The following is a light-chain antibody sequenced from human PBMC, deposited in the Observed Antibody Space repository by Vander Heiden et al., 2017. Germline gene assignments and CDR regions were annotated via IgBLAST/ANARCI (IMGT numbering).Light chain of an antibody. V-gene: IGKV1-5*01. CDR1: QSISNW. J-gene: IGKJ2*01. Sequence: DIQMTPSPSTLSASVGDRVTITCRASQSISNWLAWYQKKPGKAPKLLIYHASTLERGAPSRFSGGGSGTLFSLTINSLQPDDIATYYCQQYDDYHTFGQGTKVEV. CDR3: QQYDDYHT. CDR2: HAS.